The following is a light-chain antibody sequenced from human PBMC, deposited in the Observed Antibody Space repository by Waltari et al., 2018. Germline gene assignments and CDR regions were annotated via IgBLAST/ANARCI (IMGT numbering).Light chain of an antibody. CDR2: AAS. Sequence: AIRMTQSPSSFSASIGDRVTITCRASQGISSYLAWYQQKPRKAPKLLIYAASTLQSGVPSRFSGSGSGTDFTLTISCLQSEDFATYYCQHYYISPWTFGQGTKVEIK. V-gene: IGKV1-8*01. CDR1: QGISSY. J-gene: IGKJ1*01. CDR3: QHYYISPWT.